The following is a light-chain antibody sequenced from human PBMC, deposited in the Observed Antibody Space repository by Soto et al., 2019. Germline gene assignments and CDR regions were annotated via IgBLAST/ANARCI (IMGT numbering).Light chain of an antibody. J-gene: IGKJ5*01. CDR1: QSVSSSY. CDR3: QQYGSSPRIT. CDR2: GAS. V-gene: IGKV3-20*01. Sequence: EIVLTRSPVTLSLSPWGRATLSCRASQSVSSSYLAWYQQKPGQAPRLLIYGASSRATGIPDRFSGSGSGTDFTLTISRLEPEDFAVYYCQQYGSSPRITFGQGTRLEIK.